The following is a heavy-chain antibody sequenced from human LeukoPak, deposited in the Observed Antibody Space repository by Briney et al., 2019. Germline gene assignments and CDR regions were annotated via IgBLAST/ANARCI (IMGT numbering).Heavy chain of an antibody. J-gene: IGHJ4*02. CDR3: ARARRLRFLEWTPDFDY. D-gene: IGHD3-3*01. CDR2: ISAYNGNT. CDR1: GYTFTSYG. Sequence: GASVKVSCKASGYTFTSYGISWVRQAPGQGLEWMGWISAYNGNTNYAQKVQGRVTMTTDTSTSTARMELRSLRSDDTAVYYCARARRLRFLEWTPDFDYWGQGTLVTVSS. V-gene: IGHV1-18*01.